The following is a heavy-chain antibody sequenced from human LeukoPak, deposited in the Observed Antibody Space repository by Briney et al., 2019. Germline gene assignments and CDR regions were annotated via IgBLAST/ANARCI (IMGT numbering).Heavy chain of an antibody. CDR3: ARDPLNDYGDYYGMDV. Sequence: GASVKVSCKASGGTFSSYSLSWVRQAPGQGLEWMRRIIPILGIANYAQKFQGRVTITADKSTSTAYMELSSLRSEDTAVYYCARDPLNDYGDYYGMDVWGQGTTVTVSS. CDR1: GGTFSSYS. J-gene: IGHJ6*02. V-gene: IGHV1-69*04. CDR2: IIPILGIA. D-gene: IGHD4-17*01.